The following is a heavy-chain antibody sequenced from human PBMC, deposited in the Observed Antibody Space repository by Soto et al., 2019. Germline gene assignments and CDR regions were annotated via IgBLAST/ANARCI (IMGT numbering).Heavy chain of an antibody. V-gene: IGHV3-7*03. CDR3: ARAEGYCSSTSCYTPYYYYGMDV. CDR1: GXTFSSYW. Sequence: LRLSWAASGXTFSSYWMSWVRQAPGKGLEWVANIKQDGSEKYYVDSVKGRFTISRDNAKNSLYLQMNSLRAEDTAVYYCARAEGYCSSTSCYTPYYYYGMDVWGQGTTVTVSS. CDR2: IKQDGSEK. D-gene: IGHD2-2*02. J-gene: IGHJ6*02.